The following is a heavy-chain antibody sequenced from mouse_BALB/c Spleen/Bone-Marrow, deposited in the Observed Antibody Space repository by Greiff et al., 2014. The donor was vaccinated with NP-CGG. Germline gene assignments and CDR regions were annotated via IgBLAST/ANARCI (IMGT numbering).Heavy chain of an antibody. J-gene: IGHJ2*01. D-gene: IGHD4-1*01. CDR3: ARSRTGTYFDY. V-gene: IGHV1-7*01. Sequence: QVQLQQSGAELAKPGASVKMSCKASGYTFTSYWMHWVKQRPGQGLEWIGYINPSTGYTEYNQKFKDKATLTADKSSSTAHMQLSSLTSEDSAVYYCARSRTGTYFDYWGQGTTLTVSS. CDR1: GYTFTSYW. CDR2: INPSTGYT.